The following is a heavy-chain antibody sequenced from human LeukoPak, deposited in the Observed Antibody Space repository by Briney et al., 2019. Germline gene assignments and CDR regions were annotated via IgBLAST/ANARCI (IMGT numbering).Heavy chain of an antibody. D-gene: IGHD2-21*01. CDR3: ARRKHHYYYGMDV. CDR2: IYPGDSDT. V-gene: IGHV5-51*01. CDR1: GYSFTSYW. J-gene: IGHJ6*02. Sequence: GESLQISCQGSGYSFTSYWIGWVRQMPGKGREWMGIIYPGDSDTRYSPSFQGQVTISADKSISTAYLQWSSLKASDTAMYYCARRKHHYYYGMDVWGQGTTVTVSS.